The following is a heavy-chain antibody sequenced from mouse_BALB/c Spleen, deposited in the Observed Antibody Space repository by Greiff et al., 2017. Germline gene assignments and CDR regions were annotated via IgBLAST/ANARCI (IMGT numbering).Heavy chain of an antibody. D-gene: IGHD1-1*01. V-gene: IGHV5-6-3*01. Sequence: EVNLVESGGGLVQPGGSLKLSCAASGFTFSSYGMSWVRQTPDKRLELVATINSNGGSTYYPDSVKGRFTISRDNAKNTLYLQMSSLKSEDTAMYYCARSHYGSTLFDYWGQGTTLTVSS. J-gene: IGHJ2*01. CDR2: INSNGGST. CDR1: GFTFSSYG. CDR3: ARSHYGSTLFDY.